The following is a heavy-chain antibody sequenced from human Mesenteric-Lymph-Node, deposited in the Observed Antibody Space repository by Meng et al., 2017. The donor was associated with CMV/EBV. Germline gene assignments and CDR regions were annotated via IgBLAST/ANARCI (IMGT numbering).Heavy chain of an antibody. V-gene: IGHV4-4*02. J-gene: IGHJ6*02. CDR2: VNDIGST. CDR3: ARGYDSSGYSRGRYYGMDV. Sequence: SETLSLTCDVSGGSISSSNWWSWVRQPPGKGLEWIGEVNDIGSTNYNPSLKSRVTISVDKSKNQFSLKVSSVTAADTAIYYCARGYDSSGYSRGRYYGMDVWGQGTTVTVSS. CDR1: GGSISSSNW. D-gene: IGHD3-22*01.